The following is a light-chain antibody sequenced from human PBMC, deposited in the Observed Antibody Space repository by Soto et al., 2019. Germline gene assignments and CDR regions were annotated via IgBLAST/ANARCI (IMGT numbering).Light chain of an antibody. CDR2: DVT. Sequence: QAVVTQPRSVSGSPGQSVTISCTGTSSDVGGYNYVSWYQKHPGKAPKLLIYDVTKRPSGVPDRFSGSKSGNTASLTISGLQADDEADYYCCSYAGTYTQVFGGGTKLTVL. CDR3: CSYAGTYTQV. V-gene: IGLV2-11*01. J-gene: IGLJ3*02. CDR1: SSDVGGYNY.